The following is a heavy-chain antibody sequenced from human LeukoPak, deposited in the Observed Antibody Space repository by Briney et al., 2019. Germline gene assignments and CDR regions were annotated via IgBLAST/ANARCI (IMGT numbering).Heavy chain of an antibody. CDR3: ARGGSGSSTWFDP. D-gene: IGHD6-6*01. CDR1: GYTFSSYF. Sequence: GASVKVSCKASGYTFSSYFMYWVRQAPGQGLEWMGLINPRGGNTRYAQKFQGRVTMTTDTSTSTAYMELRSLRSDDTAIYYCARGGSGSSTWFDPWGQGTLVTVSS. J-gene: IGHJ5*02. V-gene: IGHV1-46*01. CDR2: INPRGGNT.